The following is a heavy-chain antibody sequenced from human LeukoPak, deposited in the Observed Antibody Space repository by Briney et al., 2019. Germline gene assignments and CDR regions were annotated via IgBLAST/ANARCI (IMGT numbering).Heavy chain of an antibody. Sequence: ASVKVSCKASGYTFTSYGISWVRQAPGQGLEWMGWISAYNGNTNYAQKLQGRVTMTTDTSTSTAYMELRSLRSDDTAVYYCARELSGYDFWSGYPDYYYYYMDVWGKGTTVTVSS. J-gene: IGHJ6*03. CDR3: ARELSGYDFWSGYPDYYYYYMDV. CDR2: ISAYNGNT. CDR1: GYTFTSYG. V-gene: IGHV1-18*01. D-gene: IGHD3-3*01.